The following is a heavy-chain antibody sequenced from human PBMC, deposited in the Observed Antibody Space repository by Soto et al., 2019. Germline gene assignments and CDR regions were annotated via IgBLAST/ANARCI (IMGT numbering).Heavy chain of an antibody. Sequence: QVQLVESGGGVVQPGRSLRLSCAASGFTFSSYAMHWVRQAPGKGLEWVAVISYDGSNKYYADSVKGRFTISRDNSKNTLYLQMNSLRAEDTAVYYCARDLRYRFGPWGQGTLVTVSS. CDR3: ARDLRYRFGP. V-gene: IGHV3-30-3*01. J-gene: IGHJ5*02. CDR1: GFTFSSYA. D-gene: IGHD1-1*01. CDR2: ISYDGSNK.